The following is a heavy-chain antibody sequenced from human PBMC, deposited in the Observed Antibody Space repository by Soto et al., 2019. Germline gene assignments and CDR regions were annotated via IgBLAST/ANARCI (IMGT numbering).Heavy chain of an antibody. Sequence: QSGGSLRLSCAASGLTFSTYAMTWVRQAPGKGLEWVSTISGSGGSTYYADSVKGRFTISRDRSDNMLHLQMNSLRAEDTAIYYCAKERTAERELRHFDYWGQGTLVTVSS. D-gene: IGHD1-26*01. V-gene: IGHV3-23*01. CDR1: GLTFSTYA. CDR3: AKERTAERELRHFDY. CDR2: ISGSGGST. J-gene: IGHJ4*02.